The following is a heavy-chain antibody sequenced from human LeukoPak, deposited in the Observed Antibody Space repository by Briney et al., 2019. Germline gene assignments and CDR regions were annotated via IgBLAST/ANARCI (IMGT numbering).Heavy chain of an antibody. Sequence: GGSLRLSCAASGFTFSSYGMHWVRQAPGKGLEWVAVISYDESNKNYADSVKGRFTISRDNYKNTLYLQMNSLRVEDTAVYFCAKYGSFNYFDTSPDYWGQGTLVTVSS. V-gene: IGHV3-30*18. J-gene: IGHJ4*02. CDR2: ISYDESNK. CDR3: AKYGSFNYFDTSPDY. CDR1: GFTFSSYG. D-gene: IGHD3-22*01.